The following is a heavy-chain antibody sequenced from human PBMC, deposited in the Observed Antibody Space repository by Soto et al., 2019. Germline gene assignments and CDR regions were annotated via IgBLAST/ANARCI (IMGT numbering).Heavy chain of an antibody. D-gene: IGHD6-6*01. CDR1: GYTFTGYY. CDR2: INPNSGGT. CDR3: ARDRGIAARLPFFDY. V-gene: IGHV1-2*04. Sequence: GASVKVSCKASGYTFTGYYMHWVRQAPGQGLEWMGWINPNSGGTNYAQKFQGWVTMTRDTSISTAYMELSRLRSDDTAVYYCARDRGIAARLPFFDYWGPGTLVTVSS. J-gene: IGHJ4*02.